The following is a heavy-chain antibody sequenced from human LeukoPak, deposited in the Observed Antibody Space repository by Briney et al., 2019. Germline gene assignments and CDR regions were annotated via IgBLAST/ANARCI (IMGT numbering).Heavy chain of an antibody. D-gene: IGHD3-3*01. CDR1: GYTLTELS. CDR2: FDPEDGET. V-gene: IGHV1-24*01. J-gene: IGHJ6*03. CDR3: ATDLRSGPGVYYYYYMDV. Sequence: ASVKVSCKVSGYTLTELSMHWVRQAPGKGLEWMGGFDPEDGETIYAQKFQGRVTMTEDTSTDTAYMELSSLRSEDTAVYYCATDLRSGPGVYYYYYMDVWGKGTTVTVSS.